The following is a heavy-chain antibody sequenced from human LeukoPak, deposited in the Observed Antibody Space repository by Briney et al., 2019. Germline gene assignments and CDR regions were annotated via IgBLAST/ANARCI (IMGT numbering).Heavy chain of an antibody. CDR3: AKSYESSGYYYGFDY. Sequence: GGSLRLSCAASGFTFSSYTMNWVRQAPGKGLEWVSSITSSSSYIYYADSVKGRFTISRDNAKNSLYLQMKSLRTEDTALYYCAKSYESSGYYYGFDYWGQGTLVTVSS. CDR1: GFTFSSYT. D-gene: IGHD3-22*01. J-gene: IGHJ4*02. CDR2: ITSSSSYI. V-gene: IGHV3-21*04.